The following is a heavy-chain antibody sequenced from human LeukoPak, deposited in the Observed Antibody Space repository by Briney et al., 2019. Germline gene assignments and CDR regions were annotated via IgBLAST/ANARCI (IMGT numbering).Heavy chain of an antibody. CDR3: AKALPPYDFWSGYDY. J-gene: IGHJ4*02. CDR2: ISWNSGSI. Sequence: GGSLRLSCAASGFTFDDYAMHCVRQAPGKGLEWVSGISWNSGSIGYADSVKGRFTISRDNAKNSLYLQMNSLRAEDMALYYCAKALPPYDFWSGYDYWGQGTLVTVSS. CDR1: GFTFDDYA. D-gene: IGHD3-3*01. V-gene: IGHV3-9*03.